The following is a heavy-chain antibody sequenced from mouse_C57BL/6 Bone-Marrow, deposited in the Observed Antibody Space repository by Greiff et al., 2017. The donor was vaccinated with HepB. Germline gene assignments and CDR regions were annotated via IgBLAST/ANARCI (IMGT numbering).Heavy chain of an antibody. V-gene: IGHV1-80*01. D-gene: IGHD2-4*01. CDR3: ARWGGLRPWFAY. CDR2: IYPGDGDT. CDR1: GYAFSSYW. Sequence: QVQLKESGAELVKPGASVKISCKASGYAFSSYWMNWVKQRPGKGLEWIGQIYPGDGDTNYNGKFKGKATLTADKSSSTAYMQLSSLTSEDSAVYFCARWGGLRPWFAYWGQGTLVTVSA. J-gene: IGHJ3*01.